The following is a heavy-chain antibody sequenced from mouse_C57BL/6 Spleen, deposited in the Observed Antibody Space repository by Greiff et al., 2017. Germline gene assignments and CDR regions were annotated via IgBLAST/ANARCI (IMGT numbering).Heavy chain of an antibody. CDR1: GYTFTDYN. V-gene: IGHV1-22*01. D-gene: IGHD2-4*01. Sequence: VQLQQSGPELVKPGASVKMSCKASGYTFTDYNMHWVKQSHGTSLEWIGYINPNNGGTCSTQKFKGQATLTVTTSSSTAYMELRSLTSEDSAVYYCAKRDYGYSMDYWGQGTSVTVSS. CDR2: INPNNGGT. J-gene: IGHJ4*01. CDR3: AKRDYGYSMDY.